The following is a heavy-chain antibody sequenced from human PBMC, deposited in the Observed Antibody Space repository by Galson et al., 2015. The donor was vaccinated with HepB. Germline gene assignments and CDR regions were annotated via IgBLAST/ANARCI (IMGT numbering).Heavy chain of an antibody. CDR2: IKQDGTEK. V-gene: IGHV3-7*01. CDR3: ARDGGGYCSGGSCYSEVIY. J-gene: IGHJ4*02. D-gene: IGHD2-15*01. CDR1: GFTFSSYW. Sequence: SLRLSCAASGFTFSSYWMSWVRQAPGKGLEWVANIKQDGTEKYYVDSVKGRFTISRDNAKNSLYLQMNSLRAEDTAVYYCARDGGGYCSGGSCYSEVIYWGQGTLVTVSS.